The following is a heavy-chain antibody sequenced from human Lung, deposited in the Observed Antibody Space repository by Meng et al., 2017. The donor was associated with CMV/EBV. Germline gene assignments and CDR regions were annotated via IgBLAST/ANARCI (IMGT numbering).Heavy chain of an antibody. CDR3: ARGRHCSSASCEGIYYYSGLDV. Sequence: LSFYEMHWVRQAPGKGLEWVSYISGSGSTTYHADSVRGRFTISRDNAENSLYLQMHSLRAEDTAIYYCARGRHCSSASCEGIYYYSGLDVWGQGTTVTVSS. D-gene: IGHD2-2*01. CDR2: ISGSGSTT. J-gene: IGHJ6*02. V-gene: IGHV3-48*03. CDR1: LSFYE.